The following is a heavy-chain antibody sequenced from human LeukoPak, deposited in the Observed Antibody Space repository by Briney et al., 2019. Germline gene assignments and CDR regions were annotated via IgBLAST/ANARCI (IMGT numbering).Heavy chain of an antibody. D-gene: IGHD3-9*01. CDR2: MYFTGTT. CDR3: ARSLRYGRVDY. CDR1: SGSISSTSYY. Sequence: PSETLSLTCTASSGSISSTSYYWNWIRQPPGKGLEWIGNMYFTGTTYYNPSLKSRVTISIDTSKNQFFLKLTSVTAADTAVYYCARSLRYGRVDYWGQGSLVSVSS. J-gene: IGHJ4*02. V-gene: IGHV4-39*01.